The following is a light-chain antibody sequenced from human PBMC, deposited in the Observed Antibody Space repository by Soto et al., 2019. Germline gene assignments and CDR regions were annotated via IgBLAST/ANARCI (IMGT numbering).Light chain of an antibody. Sequence: EIVMTQSPATLSVSPGERATLSCRASQSINRHLAWYQQKPGQAPRLLIYGASTRATGIPARFSGSGSGTEFTLTISSLQSEDFAVYYCQRYNNWQWTFGQGTKVDNK. CDR3: QRYNNWQWT. CDR1: QSINRH. V-gene: IGKV3-15*01. J-gene: IGKJ1*01. CDR2: GAS.